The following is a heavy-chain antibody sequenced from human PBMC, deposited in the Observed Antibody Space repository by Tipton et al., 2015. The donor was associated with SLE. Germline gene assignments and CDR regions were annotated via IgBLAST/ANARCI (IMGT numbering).Heavy chain of an antibody. J-gene: IGHJ4*02. D-gene: IGHD2-15*01. Sequence: SLRLSCAASGFIFRSYVMNWVRQAPGKGLEWVAVISYDASNKNYADSVKGRFTISRDNHRNTLYLQMDSLRDEDTAVYYCATHVGNALDYWGQGTLVSVSS. CDR2: ISYDASNK. CDR3: ATHVGNALDY. V-gene: IGHV3-30-3*01. CDR1: GFIFRSYV.